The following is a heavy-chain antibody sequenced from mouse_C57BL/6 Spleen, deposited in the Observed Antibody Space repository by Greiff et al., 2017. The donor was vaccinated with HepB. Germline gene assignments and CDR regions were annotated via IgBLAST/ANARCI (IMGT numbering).Heavy chain of an antibody. Sequence: VQLQQSGAELARPGASVKLSCKASGYTFTSYGISWVKQRTGQGLEWIGEIYPRSGNTYYNEKFKGKATLTADKSSSTAYMELRSLTSEDSAVYFCARSGVYYGSPYFDYWGQGTTLTVSS. CDR1: GYTFTSYG. CDR3: ARSGVYYGSPYFDY. CDR2: IYPRSGNT. D-gene: IGHD1-1*01. J-gene: IGHJ2*01. V-gene: IGHV1-81*01.